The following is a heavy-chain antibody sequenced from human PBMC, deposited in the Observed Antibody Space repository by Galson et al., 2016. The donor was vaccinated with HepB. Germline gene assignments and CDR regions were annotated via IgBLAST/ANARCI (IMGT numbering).Heavy chain of an antibody. CDR1: GFTFSDYY. D-gene: IGHD2-2*01. J-gene: IGHJ6*02. Sequence: SLRLSCAASGFTFSDYYMSWIRQAPGKGLEWVSYISSSNSYTNYADSVKGRFTISRDNAKNALYLQMNSLRADDTAVYFCARGGYFTTTRCDGGGEGDFAMDVWGQGTTVIVSS. CDR2: ISSSNSYT. V-gene: IGHV3-11*06. CDR3: ARGGYFTTTRCDGGGEGDFAMDV.